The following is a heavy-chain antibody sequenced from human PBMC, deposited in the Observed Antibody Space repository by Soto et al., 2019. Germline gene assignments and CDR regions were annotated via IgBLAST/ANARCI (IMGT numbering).Heavy chain of an antibody. CDR1: GGSISSYY. J-gene: IGHJ6*02. V-gene: IGHV4-59*01. D-gene: IGHD3-16*01. CDR3: ARVWAADYYYGMDV. CDR2: VYYSGST. Sequence: SETLSLTCTVSGGSISSYYWSWIRQPPGKGLEWIGYVYYSGSTNYNPSLKSRVTISVDTSKNQFSLKLSSVTAADTAVYYCARVWAADYYYGMDVWGQGTTVTVSS.